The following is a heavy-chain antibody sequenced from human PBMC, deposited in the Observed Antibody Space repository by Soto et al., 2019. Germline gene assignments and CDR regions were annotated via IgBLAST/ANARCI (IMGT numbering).Heavy chain of an antibody. CDR1: GGSISSNKW. Sequence: SETLSLTCAVYGGSISSNKWWSWFRQPPGKGLEWTGEIYHSGSTNYNPSLKSRVTISLDKSKNQFSLKLTSVTAADSAVYYCARDDHIVVVPTSLGAMDVWGQGTTVTVS. CDR3: ARDDHIVVVPTSLGAMDV. D-gene: IGHD2-2*01. J-gene: IGHJ6*02. V-gene: IGHV4-4*02. CDR2: IYHSGST.